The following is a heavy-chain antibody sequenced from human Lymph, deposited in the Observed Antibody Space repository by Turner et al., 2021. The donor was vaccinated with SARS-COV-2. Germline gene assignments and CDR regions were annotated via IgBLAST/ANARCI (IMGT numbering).Heavy chain of an antibody. CDR1: GGSFRGYY. D-gene: IGHD5-18*01. CDR2: INSSGST. V-gene: IGHV4-34*01. Sequence: QVQLQQWRAGLLKPSETLSLTGAVYGGSFRGYYWSWIRQPPGQGLACIGEINSSGSTNYNPSLKSRVTISVDTSKIQFSLKLSSVTAAVTAVYYCARGGVDTAMVRYYYYGMDVWGQGTTVTVSS. CDR3: ARGGVDTAMVRYYYYGMDV. J-gene: IGHJ6*02.